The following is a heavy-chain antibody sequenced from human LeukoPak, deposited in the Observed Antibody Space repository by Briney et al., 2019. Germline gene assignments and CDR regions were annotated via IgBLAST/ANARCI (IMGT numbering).Heavy chain of an antibody. CDR2: ISAYNGYT. CDR3: ARDGYSAHDRTYFLH. J-gene: IGHJ1*01. CDR1: GYTFTNYG. V-gene: IGHV1-18*01. D-gene: IGHD5-12*01. Sequence: ASVKVSCKASGYTFTNYGISWVRQAPGQGLEWMGWISAYNGYTNYAQKLQGRVTMTTDTSTSTAYLELSSLRSDDTAVYYCARDGYSAHDRTYFLHWGQGALVSVS.